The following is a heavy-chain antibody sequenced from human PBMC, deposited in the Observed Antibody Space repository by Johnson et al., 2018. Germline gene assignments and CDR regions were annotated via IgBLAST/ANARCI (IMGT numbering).Heavy chain of an antibody. CDR3: AAEAAVQAYYYMDV. D-gene: IGHD6-25*01. CDR1: GFTFSSYS. J-gene: IGHJ6*03. V-gene: IGHV3-48*01. CDR2: ISSSSSTI. Sequence: VQLVESGGGLVQPGGSLRLSCAASGFTFSSYSMNWVRQAPGKGLEWVSYISSSSSTIYYADSVKGRFTISRENAKNPLYLQMNRLRAEEPAVYYCAAEAAVQAYYYMDVWGKGTTVTVSS.